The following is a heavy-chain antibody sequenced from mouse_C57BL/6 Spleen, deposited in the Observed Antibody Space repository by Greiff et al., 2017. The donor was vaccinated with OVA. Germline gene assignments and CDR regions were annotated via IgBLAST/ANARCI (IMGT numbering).Heavy chain of an antibody. CDR1: GYSFTGYY. CDR3: AREGTNYGSSYGWFAY. J-gene: IGHJ3*01. CDR2: INPSTGGT. Sequence: VQLKQSGPELVKPGASVKISCKASGYSFTGYYMNWVKQSPEKSLEWIGEINPSTGGTTYNQKFKAKATLTVDKSSSTAYMQLKSLTSEDSAVYYCAREGTNYGSSYGWFAYWGQGTLVTVSA. D-gene: IGHD1-1*01. V-gene: IGHV1-42*01.